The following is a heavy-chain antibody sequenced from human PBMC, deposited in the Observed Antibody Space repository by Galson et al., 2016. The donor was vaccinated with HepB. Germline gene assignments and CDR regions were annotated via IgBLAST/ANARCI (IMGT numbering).Heavy chain of an antibody. CDR3: ASSSRYCANGICATFDY. V-gene: IGHV1-46*01. D-gene: IGHD2-8*01. Sequence: SVKVSCKGSGYSFTTYYIHWVRQAPGQGLEWMGIINPSGGSTTYAQRLQGRVTLTRDTSRNTVYMELSSLRSEDTAVYYCASSSRYCANGICATFDYWGQGTLVTVSS. CDR2: INPSGGST. J-gene: IGHJ4*02. CDR1: GYSFTTYY.